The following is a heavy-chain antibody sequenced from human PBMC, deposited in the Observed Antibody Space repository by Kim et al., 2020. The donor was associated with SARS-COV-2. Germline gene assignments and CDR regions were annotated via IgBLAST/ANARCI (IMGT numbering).Heavy chain of an antibody. Sequence: SETLSLTCTVSGGSISSGGYYWSWIRQHPGKGLEWIGYIYYSGSTYYNPSLKSRVTISVDTSKNQFSLKLSSVTAADTAVYYCARDRPGIAAAGTGYFDLWGRGTLVTVSS. CDR2: IYYSGST. V-gene: IGHV4-31*03. CDR3: ARDRPGIAAAGTGYFDL. J-gene: IGHJ2*01. CDR1: GGSISSGGYY. D-gene: IGHD6-13*01.